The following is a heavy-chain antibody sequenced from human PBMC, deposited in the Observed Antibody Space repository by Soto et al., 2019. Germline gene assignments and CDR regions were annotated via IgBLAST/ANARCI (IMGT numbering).Heavy chain of an antibody. D-gene: IGHD6-19*01. CDR1: GGSISSYY. CDR2: IYYSGST. CDR3: ARELGAVAIRYFDY. V-gene: IGHV4-59*01. Sequence: PSETLSLTCTVSGGSISSYYWSWIRQPPGKGLEWIGYIYYSGSTNYNPSLKSRVTISVDTSKNQFSLKLSSVTAADTAVYYCARELGAVAIRYFDYWGQGTLVTVSS. J-gene: IGHJ4*02.